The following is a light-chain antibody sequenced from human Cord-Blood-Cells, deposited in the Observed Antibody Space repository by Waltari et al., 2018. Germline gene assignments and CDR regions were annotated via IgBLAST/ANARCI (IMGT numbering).Light chain of an antibody. CDR2: DAA. CDR3: QQYGSSPSLT. V-gene: IGKV3D-20*01. CDR1: QSVSRSY. Sequence: EIVLTQSPDTLSLSPGERATLYCGASQSVSRSYLAWYQQKPGLAPRLLIYDAASRATGIPDRFSGSGSGTDFTLTISRLEPEDFAVYYCQQYGSSPSLTFGGGTKVEIK. J-gene: IGKJ4*01.